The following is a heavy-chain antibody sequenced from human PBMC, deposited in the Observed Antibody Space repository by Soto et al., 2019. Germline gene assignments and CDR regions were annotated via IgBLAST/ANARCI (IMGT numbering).Heavy chain of an antibody. CDR3: ARDQGRRYYYGSGSYSYYYYYMDV. Sequence: ASVKVSCKASGYTFTGYYMHWVRQAPGQGLEWMGWINPNSGGTNYAQKFQGWVTMTRDTSISTAYMELGRLRSDDTAVYYCARDQGRRYYYGSGSYSYYYYYMDVWGKGTTVTVSS. J-gene: IGHJ6*03. CDR1: GYTFTGYY. D-gene: IGHD3-10*01. CDR2: INPNSGGT. V-gene: IGHV1-2*04.